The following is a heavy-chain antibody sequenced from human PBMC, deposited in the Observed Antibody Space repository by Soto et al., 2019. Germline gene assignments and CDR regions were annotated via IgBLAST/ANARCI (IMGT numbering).Heavy chain of an antibody. D-gene: IGHD1-7*01. CDR2: IKPDGSEK. J-gene: IGHJ4*02. V-gene: IGHV3-7*01. CDR3: ASHWNYAFDY. Sequence: VQLVESGGGLVQPGGSLRLSCAASGFTFSGYWMTWVRQAPGKGLEWVANIKPDGSEKYYVDSVKGRFTISRDNAKNSLYLQMNSLRAEDTAVYYCASHWNYAFDYWGQGTLVTVSS. CDR1: GFTFSGYW.